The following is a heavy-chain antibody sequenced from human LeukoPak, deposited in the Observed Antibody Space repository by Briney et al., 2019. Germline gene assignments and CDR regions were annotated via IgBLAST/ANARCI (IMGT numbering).Heavy chain of an antibody. J-gene: IGHJ4*02. V-gene: IGHV4-4*02. CDR1: GGSITTTNW. CDR3: ARKSNDGAYFDY. CDR2: IYDSANT. Sequence: SETLSLTCGVSGGSITTTNWWSWVRQPPGKGLEWVGEIYDSANTNYNPSLKSRVTISVDKSKNQFSLKLTSVTAADTAVYYCARKSNDGAYFDYWGQGTLVSVSS. D-gene: IGHD1-1*01.